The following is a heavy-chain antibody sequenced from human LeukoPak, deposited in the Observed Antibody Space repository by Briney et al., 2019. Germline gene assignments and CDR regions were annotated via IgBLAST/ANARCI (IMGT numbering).Heavy chain of an antibody. Sequence: PGGSLRLSCAASGFTFLTYAMSWVRQAPGKGLEWVSSISTSGGSTFYADSVKGRFTISRDNSENTLYLQMNSLRAEDTAVYYCARSHRAAWGQGTLVTVSS. CDR2: ISTSGGST. CDR1: GFTFLTYA. D-gene: IGHD3-16*02. J-gene: IGHJ4*02. CDR3: ARSHRAA. V-gene: IGHV3-23*01.